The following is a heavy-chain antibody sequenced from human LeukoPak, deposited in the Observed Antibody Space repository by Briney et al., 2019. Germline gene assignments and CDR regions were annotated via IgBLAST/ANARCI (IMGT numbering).Heavy chain of an antibody. J-gene: IGHJ6*02. CDR3: ARWSGGRDWLYHYGMDV. D-gene: IGHD3-10*01. CDR1: GYTFTSYG. CDR2: ISAYNGKT. Sequence: GASVKVSCKASGYTFTSYGISWVRQAPGQGLEWMGWISAYNGKTNSAQQFQGRVTMTTDTSTSTGYMELRSLRSDDTALYYCARWSGGRDWLYHYGMDVWGQGTTVTVSS. V-gene: IGHV1-18*01.